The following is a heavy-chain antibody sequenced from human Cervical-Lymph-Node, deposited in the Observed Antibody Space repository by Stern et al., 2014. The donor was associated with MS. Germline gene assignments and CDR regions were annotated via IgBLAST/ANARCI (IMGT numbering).Heavy chain of an antibody. V-gene: IGHV2-26*01. J-gene: IGHJ4*02. CDR2: IFSNDEK. Sequence: QVTLKESGPVLVKPTETLTLTCTVSGFSLSNARMGVSWIRQPPGKALEWLAHIFSNDEKSYSTSLKNRLTISKDTSKSQVVLTMTNMDPVDTATYYCARIKNAVAVYYFDYWGQGTLVTVSS. CDR1: GFSLSNARMG. CDR3: ARIKNAVAVYYFDY. D-gene: IGHD6-19*01.